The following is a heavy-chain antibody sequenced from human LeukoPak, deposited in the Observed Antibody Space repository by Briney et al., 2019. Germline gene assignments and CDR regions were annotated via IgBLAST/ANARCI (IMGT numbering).Heavy chain of an antibody. CDR1: GFTFSGYG. V-gene: IGHV3-30*18. Sequence: GRSLRLSCAASGFTFSGYGMHWVRQAPGKGLEWVAVISYDGSNKYYADSVKGRFTISRDNSKNTLYLQMNSLRAEDTAVYYCAKDQNYYGMDVWGQGPTVTVSS. CDR2: ISYDGSNK. CDR3: AKDQNYYGMDV. J-gene: IGHJ6*02.